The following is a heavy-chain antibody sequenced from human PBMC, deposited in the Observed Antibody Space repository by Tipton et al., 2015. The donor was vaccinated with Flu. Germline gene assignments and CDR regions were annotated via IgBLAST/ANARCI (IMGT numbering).Heavy chain of an antibody. J-gene: IGHJ4*02. CDR1: GGSINSYY. Sequence: GLVKPSETLSLTCSVSGGSINSYYWSWIRQPPGKGLEWIGYIYYTGNTNYNPSLRSRVTISQDTSKNQFSLKMRSVTAADTAVYYCARDKGSPSGYDYWGQGALVTVSS. V-gene: IGHV4-59*01. CDR2: IYYTGNT. D-gene: IGHD3-3*01. CDR3: ARDKGSPSGYDY.